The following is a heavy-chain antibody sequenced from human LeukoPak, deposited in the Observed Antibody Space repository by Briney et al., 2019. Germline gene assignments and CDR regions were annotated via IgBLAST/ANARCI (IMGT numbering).Heavy chain of an antibody. CDR1: GGTFSSYS. Sequence: GASVKVSCKASGGTFSSYSISWVRQTPGQGLEWMGGIIPIFGTANYAQKFQGRVTMTRNTSISTAYMELSSLRSEDTAVYYCARVTYPRGKGGMYNWFDPWGQGTLVTVSS. J-gene: IGHJ5*02. CDR3: ARVTYPRGKGGMYNWFDP. CDR2: IIPIFGTA. V-gene: IGHV1-69*05.